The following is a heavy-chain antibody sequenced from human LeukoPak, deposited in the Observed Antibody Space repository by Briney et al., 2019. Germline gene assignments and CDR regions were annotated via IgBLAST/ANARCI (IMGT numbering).Heavy chain of an antibody. Sequence: ASVKVSCKSSGYTFTGYYMHWVRQAPGQGLELMGWINPNSGGTNYAQKFQGRVTMTRDTSISTAYMELSRLRSDDTAVYYCARVSRRSYSSAFDYWGQGTLVTASS. CDR1: GYTFTGYY. J-gene: IGHJ4*02. CDR3: ARVSRRSYSSAFDY. V-gene: IGHV1-2*02. CDR2: INPNSGGT. D-gene: IGHD6-25*01.